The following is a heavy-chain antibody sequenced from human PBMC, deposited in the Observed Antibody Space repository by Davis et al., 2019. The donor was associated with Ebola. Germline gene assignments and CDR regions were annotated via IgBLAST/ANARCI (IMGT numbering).Heavy chain of an antibody. CDR2: IYYSGST. CDR1: GGSISRYY. Sequence: MPSETLSLTCTVSGGSISRYYWSWIRQPPGKGLEWIGYIYYSGSTNYNPSLKSRVTISVDTSKNQFSLKLSSVTAADTAVYYCARRDYGDLDYWGQGTLVTVSS. CDR3: ARRDYGDLDY. J-gene: IGHJ4*02. D-gene: IGHD4-17*01. V-gene: IGHV4-59*01.